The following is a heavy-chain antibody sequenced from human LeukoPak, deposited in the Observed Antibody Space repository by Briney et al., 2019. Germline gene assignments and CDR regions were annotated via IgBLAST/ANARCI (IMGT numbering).Heavy chain of an antibody. CDR2: IYTSGST. CDR3: ARGRYYDSSGYYGNYFDY. CDR1: GGSISSYY. J-gene: IGHJ4*02. Sequence: SETLALPFTVSGGSISSYYWRWSRPPAGKGVGWIGRIYTSGSTNYNPSLKSRVTMSVDTSKNQFSLKLSSVTAADTAVYYCARGRYYDSSGYYGNYFDYWGQGTLVTVSS. V-gene: IGHV4-4*07. D-gene: IGHD3-22*01.